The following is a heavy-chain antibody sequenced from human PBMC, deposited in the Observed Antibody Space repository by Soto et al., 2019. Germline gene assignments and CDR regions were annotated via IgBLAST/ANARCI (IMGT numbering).Heavy chain of an antibody. CDR2: IYYSGST. J-gene: IGHJ4*02. V-gene: IGHV4-31*03. Sequence: SETLSLTCTVSGGSISSGGYYWSWIRQHPGKGLEWIGYIYYSGSTYYNPSLKSRVTISVDTSKNQFSLKLSSVTAADTAVYYCARGGLEEQSTIFGVVITPPEYYFDYWGQGTLVTVSS. CDR1: GGSISSGGYY. D-gene: IGHD3-3*01. CDR3: ARGGLEEQSTIFGVVITPPEYYFDY.